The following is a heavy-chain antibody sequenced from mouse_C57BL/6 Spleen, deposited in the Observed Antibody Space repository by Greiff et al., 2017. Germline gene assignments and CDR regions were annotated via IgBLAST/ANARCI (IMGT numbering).Heavy chain of an antibody. Sequence: EVQLVESGGGLVKPGGSLKLSCAASGFTFSDYGMHWVRQAPEKGLEWVAYISSGSSTIYYADTVKGRFTISRDNAKNTLFLQMTSLRSEDTAMYYCARGYSNYPYYCDYWGQGTTRTVSS. J-gene: IGHJ2*01. CDR1: GFTFSDYG. V-gene: IGHV5-17*01. CDR3: ARGYSNYPYYCDY. D-gene: IGHD2-5*01. CDR2: ISSGSSTI.